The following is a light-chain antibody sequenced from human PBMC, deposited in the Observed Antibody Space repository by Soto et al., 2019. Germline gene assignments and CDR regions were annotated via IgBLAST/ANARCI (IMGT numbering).Light chain of an antibody. CDR1: QSVSSY. V-gene: IGKV3-11*01. CDR3: QQRSNWPLT. Sequence: EIVLTQSPATLSLSPGERATLSCRASQSVSSYLAWYQQKPGQAPRLLIYDASNRATGIPARFSGSGSGTDFTLTISSLEPEDFAVYYGQQRSNWPLTCGPGTKVDIK. J-gene: IGKJ3*01. CDR2: DAS.